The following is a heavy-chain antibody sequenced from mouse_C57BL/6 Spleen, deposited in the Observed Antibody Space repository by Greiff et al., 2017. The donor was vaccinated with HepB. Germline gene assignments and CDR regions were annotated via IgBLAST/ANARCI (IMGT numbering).Heavy chain of an antibody. V-gene: IGHV2-5*01. J-gene: IGHJ1*03. Sequence: VQLQQSGPGLVQPSQSLSITCTVSGFSLTSYGVHWVRQSPGKGLEWLGVIWRGGSTDYNAAFMSRLSITKDNSKSQVFFKMNSLQADDTAIYYCAKEGNYGSSPHWYFDVWGTGTTVTVSS. CDR3: AKEGNYGSSPHWYFDV. CDR2: IWRGGST. D-gene: IGHD1-1*01. CDR1: GFSLTSYG.